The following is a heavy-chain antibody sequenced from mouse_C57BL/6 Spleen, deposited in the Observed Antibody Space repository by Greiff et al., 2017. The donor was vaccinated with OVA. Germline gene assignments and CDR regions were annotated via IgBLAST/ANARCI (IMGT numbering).Heavy chain of an antibody. CDR3: ARDYDYDWGFDY. CDR1: GYTFTSYW. D-gene: IGHD2-4*01. J-gene: IGHJ2*01. V-gene: IGHV1-52*01. CDR2: IDPSDSET. Sequence: QVQLQQPGAELVRPGSSVKLSCKASGYTFTSYWMHWVKQRPIQGLEWIGNIDPSDSETDYNQKFKDKATLTVDKSSSTAYMQLSSLTSEDSAVYYCARDYDYDWGFDYWGQGTTLTVSS.